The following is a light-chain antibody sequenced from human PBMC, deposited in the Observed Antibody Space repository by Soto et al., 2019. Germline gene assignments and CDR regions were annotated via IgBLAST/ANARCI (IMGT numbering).Light chain of an antibody. CDR1: QSVSSN. V-gene: IGKV3-15*01. CDR3: QHYNNLPFT. CDR2: GAS. J-gene: IGKJ4*01. Sequence: EIVMTQSPATLSVSPGGGATLSCRASQSVSSNLAWYQQKAGQAPRLLIYGASARAAGIPPRFSGSGSGTDFALTISSLQSEDFAVYYCQHYNNLPFTFVGGTMVSIK.